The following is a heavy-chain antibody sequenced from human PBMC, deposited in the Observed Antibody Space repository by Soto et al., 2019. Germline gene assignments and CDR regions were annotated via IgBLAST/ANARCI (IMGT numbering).Heavy chain of an antibody. V-gene: IGHV1-18*04. J-gene: IGHJ4*02. CDR2: LNVYNGDI. CDR3: ARDALGGPLLATIYFDN. Sequence: QVQLVQSGGEVKKPGASVKVSCKASGYTFINHGISWVRQAPGQGLEWMGWLNVYNGDINYAQKFRGRVTMTADTSTRTAYMELRSLRSDDTAVYYCARDALGGPLLATIYFDNWGQGTLVTVSS. D-gene: IGHD5-12*01. CDR1: GYTFINHG.